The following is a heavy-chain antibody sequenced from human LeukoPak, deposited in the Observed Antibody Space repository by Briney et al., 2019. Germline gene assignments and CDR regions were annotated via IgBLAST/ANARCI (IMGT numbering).Heavy chain of an antibody. V-gene: IGHV1-18*01. Sequence: ASVKVSCKASGYTFTSYGISWVRQAPGQGLEWMGWISAYNGNTNYAQKLQGRVTMTTDTSTSTAYMELRSLRSDDTAVYYCASYGVYYYYGMDVWAKGPRSPSP. J-gene: IGHJ6*02. CDR3: ASYGVYYYYGMDV. D-gene: IGHD3-10*01. CDR1: GYTFTSYG. CDR2: ISAYNGNT.